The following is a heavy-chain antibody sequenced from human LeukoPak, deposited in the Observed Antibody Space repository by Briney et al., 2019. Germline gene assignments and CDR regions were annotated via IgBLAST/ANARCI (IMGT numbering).Heavy chain of an antibody. CDR1: GGSISSYY. CDR3: ARDFKGAAAGPTYNWFDP. V-gene: IGHV4-59*12. Sequence: PSETLSLTCTVSGGSISSYYWSWIRQPPGKGLEWIGYIYYSGSTNYNPSLKSRVTISVDTSKNQFSLKLSSVTAADTAVYYCARDFKGAAAGPTYNWFDPWGQGTLVTVSS. CDR2: IYYSGST. D-gene: IGHD6-13*01. J-gene: IGHJ5*02.